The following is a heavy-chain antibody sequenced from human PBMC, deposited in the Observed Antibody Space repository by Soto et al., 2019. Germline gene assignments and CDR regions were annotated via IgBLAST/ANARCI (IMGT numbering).Heavy chain of an antibody. CDR2: IYHTGST. D-gene: IGHD6-13*01. J-gene: IGHJ4*02. Sequence: QVQLQHWGAGLLKPSETLSLTCAVYGGSFSGYYWSWIRQPPGKGLEWIGEIYHTGSTNYTPSLKRRVAISVDTSQNQFSLKLNSVTAADTAVYYCARGSRGRSSSWSDYWGQGTLVTVSS. V-gene: IGHV4-34*01. CDR1: GGSFSGYY. CDR3: ARGSRGRSSSWSDY.